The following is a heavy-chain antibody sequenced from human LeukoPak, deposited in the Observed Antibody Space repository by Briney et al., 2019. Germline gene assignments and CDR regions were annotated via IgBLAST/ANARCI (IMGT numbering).Heavy chain of an antibody. CDR3: ARDRNYYDSSGYYHQGMDV. J-gene: IGHJ6*02. Sequence: GGSLRLSCAASGFTFSSYAMHWVRQAPGKGLEYVSAISSNGDSTYYANSVKGRFTISRDNSKNTLYLQMGSLRAEDMAVYYCARDRNYYDSSGYYHQGMDVWGQGTTVTVSS. V-gene: IGHV3-64*01. D-gene: IGHD3-22*01. CDR2: ISSNGDST. CDR1: GFTFSSYA.